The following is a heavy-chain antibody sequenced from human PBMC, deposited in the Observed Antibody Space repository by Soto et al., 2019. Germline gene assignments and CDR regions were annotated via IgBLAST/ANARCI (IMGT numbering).Heavy chain of an antibody. D-gene: IGHD3-10*01. V-gene: IGHV3-33*01. CDR3: ASLYYYGSGTPDY. Sequence: ESGGGVVQPGRSLRLSCAASGFTFSRYGMHWVRQAPGEGLEWVAVIWYDGSNKYYADSVKGRFTISRDNSKNTLYLQMNSLRAEDTAVYYCASLYYYGSGTPDYWGQGTLVTVSS. J-gene: IGHJ4*02. CDR2: IWYDGSNK. CDR1: GFTFSRYG.